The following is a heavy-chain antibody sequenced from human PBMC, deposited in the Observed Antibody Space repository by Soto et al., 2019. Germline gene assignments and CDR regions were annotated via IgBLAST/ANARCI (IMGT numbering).Heavy chain of an antibody. J-gene: IGHJ4*02. V-gene: IGHV3-49*04. D-gene: IGHD3-10*01. Sequence: GGSLRLSCRASGFTFDDYAMSWVRQAPGKGLEWVGFIRSKAYGGTTEYAASVKGRFTISRDDSKSFAYLQMNSLKTEDTAVYFCARDGDYFVSGTYGYLDYWGLGTLVTVPQ. CDR1: GFTFDDYA. CDR3: ARDGDYFVSGTYGYLDY. CDR2: IRSKAYGGTT.